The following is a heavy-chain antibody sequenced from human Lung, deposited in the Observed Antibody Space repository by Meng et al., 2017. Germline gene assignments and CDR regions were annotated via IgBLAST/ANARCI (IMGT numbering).Heavy chain of an antibody. D-gene: IGHD4-11*01. CDR2: INHSGST. CDR3: ARGPTTMAHDFDY. CDR1: GGSFSDYY. V-gene: IGHV4-34*01. Sequence: QGQLKPWGAGLLKPSETLSLTCVASGGSFSDYYWSWIRQPPGKGLEWIGEINHSGSTNYNPSLESRATISVDTSQNNLSLKLSSVTAADSAVYYCARGPTTMAHDFDYWGQGTLVTVSS. J-gene: IGHJ4*02.